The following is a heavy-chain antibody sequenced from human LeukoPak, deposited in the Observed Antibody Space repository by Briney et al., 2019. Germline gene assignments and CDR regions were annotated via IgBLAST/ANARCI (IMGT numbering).Heavy chain of an antibody. CDR1: GFTVSSNF. J-gene: IGHJ4*02. CDR2: IYSSGDT. V-gene: IGHV3-53*01. D-gene: IGHD3-10*01. Sequence: GGSLRLSCAASGFTVSSNFMSWVRQAPGKGLEWVSGIYSSGDTYYADSVKGRFTISRDNSKNTLYLQMNSLRAEDTAVYYCARDSYYGSGSYYRYTFDYWGQGTLVTVSS. CDR3: ARDSYYGSGSYYRYTFDY.